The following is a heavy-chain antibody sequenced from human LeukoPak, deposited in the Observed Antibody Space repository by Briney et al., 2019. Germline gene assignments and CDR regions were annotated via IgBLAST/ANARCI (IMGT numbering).Heavy chain of an antibody. V-gene: IGHV3-23*01. D-gene: IGHD6-19*01. Sequence: GGSLRLSCAASGFTFNNYAMNWVRQAPGKGLEWVSGITGSSGGTYYADSVKGRFTISRDSFKNTLYLQMKSLRVEDTAVYYCAKDRFGYSVGWFFDPWGQGTLVTVSS. CDR3: AKDRFGYSVGWFFDP. J-gene: IGHJ5*02. CDR1: GFTFNNYA. CDR2: ITGSSGGT.